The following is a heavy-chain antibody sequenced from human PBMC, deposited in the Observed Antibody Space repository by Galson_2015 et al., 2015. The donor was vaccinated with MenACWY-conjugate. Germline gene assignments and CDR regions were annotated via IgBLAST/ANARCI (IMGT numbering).Heavy chain of an antibody. CDR1: GFTFSSYS. Sequence: SLRLSCAASGFTFSSYSMNWVRQAPGKGLEWVSSISSSSSYTNYADSVKGRFTISRDNAKNSLYLQMNSLRAEDTAVYYCARAYRALDYWGQGTLVTVSS. CDR2: ISSSSSYT. CDR3: ARAYRALDY. V-gene: IGHV3-21*01. J-gene: IGHJ4*02. D-gene: IGHD1-26*01.